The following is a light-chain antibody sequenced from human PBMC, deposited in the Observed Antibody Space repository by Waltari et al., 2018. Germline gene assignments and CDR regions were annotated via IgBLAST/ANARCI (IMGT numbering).Light chain of an antibody. J-gene: IGLJ3*02. V-gene: IGLV1-44*01. CDR3: AAWDDRMNGHWV. CDR1: SSNIGDNV. Sequence: QSMLTQPPSASETPGQRVTISCSGSSSNIGDNVVNWYQQLPGKAPNLLIYRNDQRPSGVPDRFSASKSGTSASLAISGLQSEDEADYYCAAWDDRMNGHWVFGGGTKVTVL. CDR2: RND.